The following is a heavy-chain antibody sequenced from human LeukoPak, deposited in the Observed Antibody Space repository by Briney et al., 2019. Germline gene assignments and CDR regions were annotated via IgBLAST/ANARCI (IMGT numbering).Heavy chain of an antibody. J-gene: IGHJ6*02. CDR2: IYRGTTT. CDR1: GITVSSNY. Sequence: GGSLRLSCEASGITVSSNYMSWVRQAPGKGLEWVSVIYRGTTTDYADSVKGQFTISRDNSRNTLYLQMNSLRAEDTAVYYCASYLTSIPSGMDVWGQGATVTVSS. D-gene: IGHD2/OR15-2a*01. V-gene: IGHV3-66*01. CDR3: ASYLTSIPSGMDV.